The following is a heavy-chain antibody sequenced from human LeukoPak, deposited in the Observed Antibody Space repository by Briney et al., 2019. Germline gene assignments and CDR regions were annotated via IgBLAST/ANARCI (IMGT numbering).Heavy chain of an antibody. CDR3: AKDYKVESYYYYYMDV. CDR1: GFTFSSYG. Sequence: GGSLRLSCAASGFTFSSYGMGWVRQAPGKGLEWVSAISGSGGSTYYADSVKGRFTISGDNSKNTLYLQMNSLRAEDTAVYYCAKDYKVESYYYYYMDVWGKGTTVTISS. V-gene: IGHV3-23*01. D-gene: IGHD1-1*01. J-gene: IGHJ6*03. CDR2: ISGSGGST.